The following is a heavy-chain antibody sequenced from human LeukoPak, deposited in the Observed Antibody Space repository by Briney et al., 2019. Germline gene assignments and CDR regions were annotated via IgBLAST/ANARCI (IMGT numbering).Heavy chain of an antibody. V-gene: IGHV3-23*01. CDR3: AKDFLVVVPAATDY. J-gene: IGHJ4*02. CDR1: GFTFSSYA. CDR2: ISGSGGST. Sequence: GGSLRLSCAASGFTFSSYAMSWVRQAPGKGLEWVSAISGSGGSTYYADSVKGRFTISRDNSKNTLYLQMNSLRAEDAAVYYCAKDFLVVVPAATDYWGQGTLVTVSS. D-gene: IGHD2-2*01.